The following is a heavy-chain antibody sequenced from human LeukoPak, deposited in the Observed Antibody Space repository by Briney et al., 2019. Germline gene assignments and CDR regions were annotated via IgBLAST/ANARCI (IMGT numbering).Heavy chain of an antibody. CDR1: GGSISSYY. J-gene: IGHJ4*02. CDR2: IYTSGST. CDR3: ARGGGYEPAYYFDY. D-gene: IGHD5-12*01. Sequence: SETLSLTCTVSGGSISSYYWSWIRQPAGKGLEWIGRIYTSGSTNYNPSLKSRVTMSVDTSKNQFSLKLSSVTAADTAVYYCARGGGYEPAYYFDYWGQGTLVTVSS. V-gene: IGHV4-4*07.